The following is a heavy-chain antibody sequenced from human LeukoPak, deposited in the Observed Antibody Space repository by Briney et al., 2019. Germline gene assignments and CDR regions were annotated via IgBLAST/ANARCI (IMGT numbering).Heavy chain of an antibody. D-gene: IGHD6-19*01. Sequence: SETLSLTCTVSGDSISSSSYYWGWIRQPPGKGLEWIGSIYYSGSTYYNPSLKSRVTISVDTSKNQFSLKLSSVTAADTAVYYCARHSSDWYATLDYWGQGTLVTVSS. CDR3: ARHSSDWYATLDY. CDR2: IYYSGST. V-gene: IGHV4-39*01. J-gene: IGHJ4*02. CDR1: GDSISSSSYY.